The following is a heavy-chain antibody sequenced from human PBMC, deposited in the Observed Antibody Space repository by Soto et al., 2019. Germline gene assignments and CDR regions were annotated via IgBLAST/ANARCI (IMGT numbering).Heavy chain of an antibody. CDR2: LYYSGST. J-gene: IGHJ4*02. CDR1: GGSISSGGYY. Sequence: QVQLQESGPGLVKPSQTLSLTCTVSGGSISSGGYYWIWIRQHPGKGLEWIGYLYYSGSTYYNPSLKSHFTISVHTSKNQFALKLSPVLAADPAVYYGARPPKDWGQGTLVTVSS. V-gene: IGHV4-31*01. CDR3: ARPPKD.